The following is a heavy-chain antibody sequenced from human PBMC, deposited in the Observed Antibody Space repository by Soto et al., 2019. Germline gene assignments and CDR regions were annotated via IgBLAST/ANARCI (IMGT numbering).Heavy chain of an antibody. V-gene: IGHV3-74*01. CDR3: AREVIAAASDY. D-gene: IGHD6-13*01. CDR2: INSDGSST. Sequence: GGSLRLSCAASGFTFSNNWMHWVRQAPGKGPVWVSRINSDGSSTYYADSVKGRFTISRDNAKNTLYLQMNSLRAEDTAVYYCAREVIAAASDYWGQGTPVTVSS. CDR1: GFTFSNNW. J-gene: IGHJ4*02.